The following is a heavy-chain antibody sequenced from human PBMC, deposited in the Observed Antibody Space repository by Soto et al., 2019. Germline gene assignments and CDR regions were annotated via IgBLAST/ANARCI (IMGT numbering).Heavy chain of an antibody. V-gene: IGHV6-1*01. CDR2: TYYRSKWYN. Sequence: SQTLSLPCAISGDSVSSNSAAWNWIRQSPSRGLEWLGRTYYRSKWYNDYAVSVKSRITINPDTSKNQFSLQLNSVTPEVTAVYYCARCETTVYYYYYGMDVWGQGTTVTVSS. CDR3: ARCETTVYYYYYGMDV. D-gene: IGHD4-17*01. J-gene: IGHJ6*02. CDR1: GDSVSSNSAA.